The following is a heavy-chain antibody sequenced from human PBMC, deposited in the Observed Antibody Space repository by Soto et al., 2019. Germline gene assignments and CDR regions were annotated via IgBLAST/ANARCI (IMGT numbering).Heavy chain of an antibody. V-gene: IGHV3-11*06. Sequence: SGGSLRLSCAASGFTFNNYYMSWIRQAPGKGLEWVSYISGSGSYAKYADSVKGRFTISRDNAKKSLYLQMNSLRAEDTAVYYCARDSSLDVRQHDHWGQGTLVTVSS. D-gene: IGHD3-10*01. CDR1: GFTFNNYY. CDR2: ISGSGSYA. CDR3: ARDSSLDVRQHDH. J-gene: IGHJ4*02.